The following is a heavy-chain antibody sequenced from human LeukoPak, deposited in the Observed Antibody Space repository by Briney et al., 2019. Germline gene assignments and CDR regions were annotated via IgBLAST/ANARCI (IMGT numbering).Heavy chain of an antibody. V-gene: IGHV1-69*01. J-gene: IGHJ3*02. CDR2: IIPIFGTA. D-gene: IGHD2-2*01. CDR3: ARGRASSTSPYAFDI. CDR1: GGTFSSYA. Sequence: GSSVKVSCKASGGTFSSYAISWVRQAPGQGLEWMGGIIPIFGTANYAQKFQGRVTITADESTSTPYMELSSLRSEDTAVYYCARGRASSTSPYAFDIWGQGTMVTVSS.